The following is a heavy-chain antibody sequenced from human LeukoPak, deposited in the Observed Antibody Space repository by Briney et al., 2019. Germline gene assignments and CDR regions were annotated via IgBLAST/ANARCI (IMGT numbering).Heavy chain of an antibody. Sequence: GGSLGLSCTASGFTFSNFGMAWVRQAPGKGLEWVSSISDTGGDTYYADSVKGRFTVSRDNSKNTLYLQINSLRAEDTAVFYCAKRVSYSDSAAYFDYWGQGTLVTVSS. CDR3: AKRVSYSDSAAYFDY. D-gene: IGHD6-13*01. V-gene: IGHV3-23*01. CDR2: ISDTGGDT. J-gene: IGHJ4*02. CDR1: GFTFSNFG.